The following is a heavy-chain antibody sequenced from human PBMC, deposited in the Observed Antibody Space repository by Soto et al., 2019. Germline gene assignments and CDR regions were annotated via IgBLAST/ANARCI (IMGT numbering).Heavy chain of an antibody. Sequence: XSVKFSCKDSCYTFTGYGISWVRQAPGQGVEWVGWISAYNGNTNYAQKLQGRVTMTTDTSTSTAYMELRSLRSDDTAVYYCARVGVYSSGWYLGGPDWFDHWGQGTLVTVSS. CDR2: ISAYNGNT. CDR1: CYTFTGYG. D-gene: IGHD6-19*01. CDR3: ARVGVYSSGWYLGGPDWFDH. V-gene: IGHV1-18*01. J-gene: IGHJ5*02.